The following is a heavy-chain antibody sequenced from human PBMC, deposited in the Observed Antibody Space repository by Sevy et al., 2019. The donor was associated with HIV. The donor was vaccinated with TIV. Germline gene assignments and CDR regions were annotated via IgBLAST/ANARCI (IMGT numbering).Heavy chain of an antibody. CDR3: ARLHKMATIPYYYYYYGMDV. CDR2: INHSGST. J-gene: IGHJ6*02. V-gene: IGHV4-34*01. D-gene: IGHD5-12*01. CDR1: GGSFSGYY. Sequence: SEILSLTCAVYGGSFSGYYWSWIRQPPGKGLEWIGEINHSGSTNYNPSLKSLVTISVDTSKNQFSLKLSSVTAADTAVYYCARLHKMATIPYYYYYYGMDVWGQGTTVTVSS.